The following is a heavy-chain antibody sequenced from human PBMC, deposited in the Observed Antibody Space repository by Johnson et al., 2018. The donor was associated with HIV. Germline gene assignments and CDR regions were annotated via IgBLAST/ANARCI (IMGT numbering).Heavy chain of an antibody. D-gene: IGHD7-27*01. CDR1: GFTVSSNY. CDR2: IYSGGST. V-gene: IGHV3-66*01. J-gene: IGHJ3*02. Sequence: VQLVESGGGLVKPGGSLRLSCAASGFTVSSNYMSWVRQAPGKGLEWVSIIYSGGSTYYTDSVKGRFTISRDNSRNMLYLQMNSLRAEDTAVYYCAKDLGTGDDAFDIWGQGTMVTVSS. CDR3: AKDLGTGDDAFDI.